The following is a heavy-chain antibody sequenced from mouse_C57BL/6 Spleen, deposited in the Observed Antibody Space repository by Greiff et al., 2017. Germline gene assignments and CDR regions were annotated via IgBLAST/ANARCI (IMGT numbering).Heavy chain of an antibody. Sequence: EVKVVESGGGLVKPGGSLKLSCAASGFTFSSYAMSWVRQTPEKRLEWVATISDGGSYTYYPDNVKGRFTISRDNAKNNLYLQMSHLKSEDTAMYYCARDGLNFDYWGQGTTLTVSS. CDR2: ISDGGSYT. CDR3: ARDGLNFDY. J-gene: IGHJ2*01. V-gene: IGHV5-4*01. CDR1: GFTFSSYA.